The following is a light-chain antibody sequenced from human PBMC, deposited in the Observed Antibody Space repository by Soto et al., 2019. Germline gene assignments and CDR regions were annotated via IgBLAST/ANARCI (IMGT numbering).Light chain of an antibody. CDR1: ESTNNY. Sequence: EIVMTQSPATLSVSPGERATLSCRASESTNNYLAWYQQKPGQAPRLLIYGASTRAAGIPDRFSGSGSGTDFTLTITRLEPEDSAVYFCQQYTGPPTTFGQGTRLEIK. J-gene: IGKJ5*01. CDR2: GAS. CDR3: QQYTGPPTT. V-gene: IGKV3D-15*01.